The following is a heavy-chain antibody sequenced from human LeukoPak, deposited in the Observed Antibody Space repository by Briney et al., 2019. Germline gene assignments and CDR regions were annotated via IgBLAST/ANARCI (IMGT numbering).Heavy chain of an antibody. J-gene: IGHJ4*02. CDR3: AGEPIVTAGIVGYY. D-gene: IGHD2-2*01. Sequence: GGSLRLSCAASGFTFSKYWLHWLRQAPGKGLVWVSRINPDDKSASYADSVKGRFTISRDNAKNSLYLQMNSLRAEDTAVYYCAGEPIVTAGIVGYYWGQGTLATVSS. V-gene: IGHV3-74*01. CDR1: GFTFSKYW. CDR2: INPDDKSA.